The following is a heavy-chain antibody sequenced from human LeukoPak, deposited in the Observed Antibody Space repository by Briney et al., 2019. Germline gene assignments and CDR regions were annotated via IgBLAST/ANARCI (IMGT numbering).Heavy chain of an antibody. J-gene: IGHJ6*02. CDR3: AGSIAAAGYYYYGMDV. Sequence: SETPSLTCIVSGGSISSYYWSWIRQPPGKGLEWIGYIDYSGSTNYNPSLKSRVTISVDTSRNQISLKLSSVTAADTAVYYCAGSIAAAGYYYYGMDVWGQGTTVTVSS. CDR2: IDYSGST. V-gene: IGHV4-59*08. D-gene: IGHD6-13*01. CDR1: GGSISSYY.